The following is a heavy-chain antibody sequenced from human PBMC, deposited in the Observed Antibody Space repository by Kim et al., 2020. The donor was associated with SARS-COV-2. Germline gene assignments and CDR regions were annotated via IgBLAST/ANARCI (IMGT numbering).Heavy chain of an antibody. CDR1: GGSISSSYY. CDR2: IYNSGST. D-gene: IGHD4-17*01. Sequence: SETLSLTCTVSGGSISSSYYWGWIRQPPGKGLEWFGSIYNSGSTYYNPSLQSRVTISVDTSKKQFSLKLYSVTAADTAVYYCARQIGYGDYADYWGQGTL. V-gene: IGHV4-39*01. J-gene: IGHJ4*02. CDR3: ARQIGYGDYADY.